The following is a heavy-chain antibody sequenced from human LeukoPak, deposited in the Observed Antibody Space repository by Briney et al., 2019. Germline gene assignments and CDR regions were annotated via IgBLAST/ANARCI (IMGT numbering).Heavy chain of an antibody. Sequence: SDTLSLTCAVSGGSINSGRYYWDWIRQPPGKGLEWIGTIHYSGTPTFYNPSLESRVTIFADTPKNQFSLKVTSVTAADTAVYYCAAGGDDAKAGFWGPGTLVTVSS. D-gene: IGHD2-21*02. V-gene: IGHV4-39*01. J-gene: IGHJ4*02. CDR3: AAGGDDAKAGF. CDR2: IHYSGTPT. CDR1: GGSINSGRYY.